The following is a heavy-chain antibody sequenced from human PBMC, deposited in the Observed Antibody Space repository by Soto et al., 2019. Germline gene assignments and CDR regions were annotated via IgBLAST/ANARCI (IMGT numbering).Heavy chain of an antibody. CDR1: GFTFSSYS. D-gene: IGHD3-22*01. CDR2: ISSSSSTI. Sequence: GGSLRLSCAASGFTFSSYSMNCVRQAPGKGLEWVSYISSSSSTIYYADSVKGRFTISRDNAKNSLYLQMNSLRDEDTAVYYCARDPDYYDSSGYYPEYFQHWGQGTLVTVSS. CDR3: ARDPDYYDSSGYYPEYFQH. V-gene: IGHV3-48*02. J-gene: IGHJ1*01.